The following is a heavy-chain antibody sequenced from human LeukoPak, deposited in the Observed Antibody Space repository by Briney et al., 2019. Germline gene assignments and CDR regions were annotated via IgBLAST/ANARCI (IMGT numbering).Heavy chain of an antibody. CDR3: ARVTTRYYYYYYMDV. CDR1: GFTFSSYE. CDR2: ISSSGSTI. D-gene: IGHD4-11*01. J-gene: IGHJ6*03. Sequence: GGSLRLSCAASGFTFSSYEMNWVRQAPGKGLEWVSYISSSGSTIYYADSVKGRFTISRDNAKNSLYLQMNSLRAEDTALYYCARVTTRYYYYYYMDVWGKGTTVTVSS. V-gene: IGHV3-48*03.